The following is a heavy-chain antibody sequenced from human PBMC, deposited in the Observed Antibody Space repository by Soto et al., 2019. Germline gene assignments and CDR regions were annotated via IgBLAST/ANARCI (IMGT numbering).Heavy chain of an antibody. CDR1: GLTFSNYG. V-gene: IGHV3-23*01. J-gene: IGHJ5*01. D-gene: IGHD2-2*02. CDR3: ARVQMLYGISKIAGWFDS. CDR2: IGGSGITT. Sequence: PGGSLRLSCTASGLTFSNYGMTWVRQAPGKGLEWVSTIGGSGITTYYADSVKGRFTISRDNSGNTLNLQMNSLRADDTAVYHCARVQMLYGISKIAGWFDSWGPGTLVTVSS.